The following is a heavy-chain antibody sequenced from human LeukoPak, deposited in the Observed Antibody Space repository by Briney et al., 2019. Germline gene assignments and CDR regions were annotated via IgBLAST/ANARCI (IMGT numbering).Heavy chain of an antibody. V-gene: IGHV4-61*02. CDR3: ARVFPPWGTVTTPGYYMDV. CDR2: IYARGST. Sequence: SQTLSLTCTVSGDSISSGHYYWNWIRQPAGKGLEWIGRIYARGSTNYNASLRSRVTISGDTSKNQFSLKLSSVTAADTAVYYCARVFPPWGTVTTPGYYMDVWGKGTTVTVSS. J-gene: IGHJ6*03. CDR1: GDSISSGHYY. D-gene: IGHD4-17*01.